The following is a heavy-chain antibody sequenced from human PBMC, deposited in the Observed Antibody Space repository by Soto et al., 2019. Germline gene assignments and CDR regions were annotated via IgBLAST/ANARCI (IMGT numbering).Heavy chain of an antibody. J-gene: IGHJ6*04. D-gene: IGHD3-22*01. CDR1: GFSLSNARMG. V-gene: IGHV2-26*01. Sequence: QVTLKESGPVLVKPTETLTLTCTVSGFSLSNARMGVSWIRQPPGKALEWLAHIFSNDEKSYSTSLKSRLTISKDTSKSQVVLTMTNMDPVDTATYYCARDYYYDSSGYYYYYGMDVWGKGTTVTVSS. CDR3: ARDYYYDSSGYYYYYGMDV. CDR2: IFSNDEK.